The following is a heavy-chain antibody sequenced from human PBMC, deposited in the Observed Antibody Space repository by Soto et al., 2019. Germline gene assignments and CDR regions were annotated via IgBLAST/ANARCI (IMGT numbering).Heavy chain of an antibody. CDR1: GFTFSNYA. CDR2: ISHDGVNR. CDR3: ARGLKFSHKDGLDI. J-gene: IGHJ3*02. Sequence: QVQVVESGGGVVQPGRSLRLSCAASGFTFSNYAMHWVRQAPGKGLEWVAVISHDGVNRYYADSVKGRYTIPRKNSRNMLSVEMNSLRLEDTAVYYCARGLKFSHKDGLDIWGQGTAVTVSS. D-gene: IGHD2-15*01. V-gene: IGHV3-30-3*01.